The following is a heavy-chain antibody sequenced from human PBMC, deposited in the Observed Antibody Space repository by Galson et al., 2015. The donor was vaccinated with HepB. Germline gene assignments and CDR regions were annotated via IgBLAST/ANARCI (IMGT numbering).Heavy chain of an antibody. D-gene: IGHD6-13*01. V-gene: IGHV2-70*11. Sequence: PALVKPTQTLTLTCTFSGFSLSTSGMCVSWIRQPPGKALEWLARIDWDDDKYYSTSLKTRLTISKDTSKNQVVLTMTNMDPVDTATYYCARMRIAAAGTNFDYWGQGTLVTVSS. CDR3: ARMRIAAAGTNFDY. CDR1: GFSLSTSGMC. J-gene: IGHJ4*02. CDR2: IDWDDDK.